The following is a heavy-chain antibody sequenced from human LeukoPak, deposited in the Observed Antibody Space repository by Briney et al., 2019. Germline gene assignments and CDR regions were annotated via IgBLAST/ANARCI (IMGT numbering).Heavy chain of an antibody. V-gene: IGHV3-7*01. CDR1: GFTSTSYW. J-gene: IGHJ5*02. CDR3: ARGGYHPA. Sequence: GGSLRLSCAGSGFTSTSYWMSWVRQAPGKGLEWVANIKYDGSEKNSVDSVKGRFTISRDNAKNSLYLQMNSLRAEDTAVYYCARGGYHPAWGQGTLVTVSS. D-gene: IGHD5-12*01. CDR2: IKYDGSEK.